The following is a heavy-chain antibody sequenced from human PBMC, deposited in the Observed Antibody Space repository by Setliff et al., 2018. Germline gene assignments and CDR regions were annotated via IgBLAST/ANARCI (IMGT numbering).Heavy chain of an antibody. CDR2: IFQSGNT. D-gene: IGHD3-10*01. CDR1: GSSIISDYY. Sequence: KTSETLSLTCAVSGSSIISDYYWVWIHQPPGRGLEWIGSIFQSGNTYYNPSLKSRVTISVDTSKNQFSLKANSVTAADTAVYYCATLLANYGSGMDVWGQGTTVTVSS. V-gene: IGHV4-38-2*01. J-gene: IGHJ6*02. CDR3: ATLLANYGSGMDV.